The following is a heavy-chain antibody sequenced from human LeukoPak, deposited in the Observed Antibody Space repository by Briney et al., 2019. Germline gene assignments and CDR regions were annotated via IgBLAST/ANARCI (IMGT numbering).Heavy chain of an antibody. V-gene: IGHV3-21*01. J-gene: IGHJ4*02. CDR3: ARGAAAGHFDY. CDR2: ISSSSSYI. D-gene: IGHD6-13*01. CDR1: GFTFSSYS. Sequence: GGSLRLSCAASGFTFSSYSMNWVRQAPGKGLEWVSSISSSSSYIYYADSVKGRFTISRDNAKNSLYLQMNSLRAEDTAVYYCARGAAAGHFDYWGQGTLVTVSS.